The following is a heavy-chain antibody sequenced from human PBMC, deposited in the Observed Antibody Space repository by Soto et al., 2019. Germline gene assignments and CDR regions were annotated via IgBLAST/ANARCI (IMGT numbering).Heavy chain of an antibody. CDR3: AKERGKWELLSFPLSP. Sequence: EVQLLESGGGLVQPGGSLRLSCAASGFTFSSYAMSWVRQAPGKGLEWVSAISGSGGSTYYADSVKGRFTISRDNSKNTLDLQMNSLRAEDTAVYYCAKERGKWELLSFPLSPWGQGTLVTVSS. J-gene: IGHJ5*02. CDR2: ISGSGGST. D-gene: IGHD1-26*01. CDR1: GFTFSSYA. V-gene: IGHV3-23*01.